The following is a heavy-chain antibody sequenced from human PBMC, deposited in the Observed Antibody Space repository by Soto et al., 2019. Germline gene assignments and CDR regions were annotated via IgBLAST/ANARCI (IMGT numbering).Heavy chain of an antibody. Sequence: GGSLRLSCAASGFTFSSYGMYWVRQAPGKGLEWVSYISSSSSYTNYADSVKGRFTISRDNAKNSLYLQMNSLRAEDTAVYYCARGLLTAGTGGGFDYWGQGTLVTVSS. J-gene: IGHJ4*02. CDR2: ISSSSSYT. D-gene: IGHD6-13*01. CDR1: GFTFSSYG. V-gene: IGHV3-21*05. CDR3: ARGLLTAGTGGGFDY.